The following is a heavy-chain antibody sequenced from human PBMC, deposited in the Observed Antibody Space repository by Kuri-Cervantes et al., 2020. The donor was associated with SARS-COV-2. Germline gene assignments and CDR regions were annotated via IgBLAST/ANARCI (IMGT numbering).Heavy chain of an antibody. CDR1: GDSVSSKIAA. J-gene: IGHJ5*02. CDR3: ARGTNWPPDGWFDP. Sequence: TLSLTGAISGDSVSSKIAAWNWIRQSPSRGLEWLGMTYYRSKWYDDYAVSVKSRISLKPDTSKNQFSLHLNSVTPGDTAVYYCARGTNWPPDGWFDPWGQGTLVTVSS. V-gene: IGHV6-1*01. CDR2: TYYRSKWYD. D-gene: IGHD7-27*01.